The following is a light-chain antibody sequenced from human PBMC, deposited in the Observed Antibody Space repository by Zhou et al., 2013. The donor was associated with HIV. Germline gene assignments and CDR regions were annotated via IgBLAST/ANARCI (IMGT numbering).Light chain of an antibody. CDR2: EVS. CDR3: TSYAGDDKLGV. J-gene: IGLJ2*01. V-gene: IGLV2-8*01. CDR1: SSDVGGYNY. Sequence: QSALTQPPSASGSPGQSVTISCTGTSSDVGGYNYVSWYQQHPGKAPKLMLYEVSKRPSGVPDRFSGSKSGNTASLTVSGLQAEDEADYYCTSYAGDDKLGVFGGGTKLTAL.